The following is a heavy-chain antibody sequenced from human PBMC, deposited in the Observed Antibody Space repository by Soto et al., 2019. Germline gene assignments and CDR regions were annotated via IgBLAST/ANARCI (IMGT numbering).Heavy chain of an antibody. J-gene: IGHJ4*03. Sequence: RASVKVSCKASGYTFTGYFRHWERQAPGEGLEWMGWINPNSGATKYAPKFQGRVTMTRDTSNRTAYLELSRLTSDDTAIYYCARGGGTTLAPLPWGHGTPVTPSS. CDR2: INPNSGAT. V-gene: IGHV1-2*02. CDR3: ARGGGTTLAPLP. CDR1: GYTFTGYF. D-gene: IGHD3-16*01.